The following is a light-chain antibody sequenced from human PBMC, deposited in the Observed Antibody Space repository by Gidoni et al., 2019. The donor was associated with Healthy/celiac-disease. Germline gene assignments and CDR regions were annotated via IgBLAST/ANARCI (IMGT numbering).Light chain of an antibody. V-gene: IGKV1-27*01. J-gene: IGKJ1*01. CDR2: AAS. Sequence: DIQMTQSPSSLSASVGDRVTFTCRASKGISNYLAWYQQKPGKVPQLLIYAASTLQSGVPSRFSGSGSVTDFTLTIRSLQPDDVATYYCQKYHRAPVTFGQXTKVEIK. CDR3: QKYHRAPVT. CDR1: KGISNY.